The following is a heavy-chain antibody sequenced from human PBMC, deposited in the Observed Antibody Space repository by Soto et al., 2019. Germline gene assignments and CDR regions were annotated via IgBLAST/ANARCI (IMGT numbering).Heavy chain of an antibody. Sequence: QLQLQESGPGLVKPSETLSLTCTVSGGSISSSSYYWGWIRQPPAKGVEWVGSIYYSGSTYYNPYIKSRVTISVDTSKNQFSLKLSSVPAADPAVYYCARLHYYGSGFFWGQGTLVTVSS. CDR2: IYYSGST. D-gene: IGHD3-10*01. CDR3: ARLHYYGSGFF. J-gene: IGHJ4*02. V-gene: IGHV4-39*01. CDR1: GGSISSSSYY.